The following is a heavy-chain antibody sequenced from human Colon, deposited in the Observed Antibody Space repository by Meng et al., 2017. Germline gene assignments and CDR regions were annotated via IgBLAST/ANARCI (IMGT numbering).Heavy chain of an antibody. CDR3: ARGPLDY. V-gene: IGHV4-61*01. CDR2: IYYTGST. J-gene: IGHJ4*02. Sequence: QVQRQESGPGLVRPSETLSLTCTVSGGSVSSGSYCWSWIRQPPGKGLEWIGYIYYTGSTNYNPSLKSRVTISVDTSKNQFSLKLSSVTAADTAVYYCARGPLDYWGQGTLVTVSS. CDR1: GGSVSSGSYC.